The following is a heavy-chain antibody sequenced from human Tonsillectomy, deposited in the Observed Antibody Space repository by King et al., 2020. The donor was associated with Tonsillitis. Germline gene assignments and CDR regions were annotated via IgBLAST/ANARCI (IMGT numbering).Heavy chain of an antibody. CDR3: ARDSYTTPPL. J-gene: IGHJ4*02. CDR2: MNPNTGDT. Sequence: QLVQSGAEVKKPGASVKVSCKASGYTFIGYYIHWVRQAPGQGLEWMGWMNPNTGDTNYAQKFQGRVTMTRDTSISTAYMELSNLRSDDTAVYYCARDSYTTPPLWGQGTLVTVSS. V-gene: IGHV1-2*02. CDR1: GYTFIGYY. D-gene: IGHD1-1*01.